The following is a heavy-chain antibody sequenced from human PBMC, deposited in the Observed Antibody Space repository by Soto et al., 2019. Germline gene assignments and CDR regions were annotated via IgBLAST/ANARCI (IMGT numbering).Heavy chain of an antibody. CDR3: ARVGDSSSSLSYYFDY. CDR1: GYTFTSYV. Sequence: ASVKVSCKASGYTFTSYVINWVRQATGQGLEWMGWMNPNSGNTGYAQKFQGRVTMTRDTSTSTVYMELSSLRSEDTAVYYCARVGDSSSSLSYYFDYWGQGTLVTVSS. D-gene: IGHD6-6*01. J-gene: IGHJ4*02. CDR2: MNPNSGNT. V-gene: IGHV1-8*01.